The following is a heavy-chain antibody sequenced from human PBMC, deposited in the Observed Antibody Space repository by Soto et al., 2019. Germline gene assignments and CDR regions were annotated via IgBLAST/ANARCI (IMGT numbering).Heavy chain of an antibody. V-gene: IGHV1-46*01. CDR3: ARNMEYYYDSSGYGWFDP. D-gene: IGHD3-22*01. Sequence: QVQLVQSGAEVKKPGASVKVSCKESGYTFTSYYMHWVRQAPGQGLEWMGIINPSGGSTSYAQKFQVRVSMTRDTSTSTVYMELSSLRSEDTAVYYCARNMEYYYDSSGYGWFDPWGQGTLVTVSS. CDR2: INPSGGST. CDR1: GYTFTSYY. J-gene: IGHJ5*02.